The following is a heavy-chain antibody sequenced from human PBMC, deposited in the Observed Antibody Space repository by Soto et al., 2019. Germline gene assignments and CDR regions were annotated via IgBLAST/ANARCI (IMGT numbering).Heavy chain of an antibody. CDR1: GGSISSSNG. D-gene: IGHD1-26*01. CDR2: IYHSGST. CDR3: ARDYHSGSSDY. V-gene: IGHV4-4*02. J-gene: IGHJ4*02. Sequence: SETLSLTCTVSGGSISSSNGWSWVRQPPGKGLEWIGEIYHSGSTNYNPSLKSRVTISVDKSKNQFSLKLSSVTAADTAVYYCARDYHSGSSDYWGQGTLVTVSS.